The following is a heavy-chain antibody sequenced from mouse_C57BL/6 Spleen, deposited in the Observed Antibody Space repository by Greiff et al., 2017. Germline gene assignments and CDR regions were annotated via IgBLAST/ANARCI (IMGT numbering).Heavy chain of an antibody. CDR3: ARGGYDWAMDY. Sequence: EVMLVESGGGLVQPGGSLKLSCAASGFTFSDYYMYWVRQTPEKRLEWVAYISNGGGSTYYPDTVKGRFTISRDNAKNTLYLQMSRLKAEDTAMYCCARGGYDWAMDYWGQGTSVTVSS. D-gene: IGHD2-2*01. V-gene: IGHV5-12*01. CDR1: GFTFSDYY. CDR2: ISNGGGST. J-gene: IGHJ4*01.